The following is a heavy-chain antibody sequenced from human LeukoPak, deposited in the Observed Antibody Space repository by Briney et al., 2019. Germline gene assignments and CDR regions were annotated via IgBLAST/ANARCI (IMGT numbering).Heavy chain of an antibody. CDR1: GITFRKYW. D-gene: IGHD2-2*01. CDR2: INEDGSTE. J-gene: IGHJ4*02. Sequence: GGSLRLSCEVSGITFRKYWMTWVRQAPGKGLEWVASINEDGSTEWYVDSVKGRFIVYRDNAKNSLYLQVSSPRVDDTAIYYCTRDYANARDYWGQGILVTVSS. CDR3: TRDYANARDY. V-gene: IGHV3-7*01.